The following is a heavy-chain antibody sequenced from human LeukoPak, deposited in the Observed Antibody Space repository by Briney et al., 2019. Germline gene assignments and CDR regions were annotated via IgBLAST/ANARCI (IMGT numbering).Heavy chain of an antibody. CDR2: ISGSGGST. J-gene: IGHJ6*04. CDR3: AKDLRRGVRAFYYYGMDV. D-gene: IGHD2-8*02. V-gene: IGHV3-23*01. CDR1: GFTFSSYA. Sequence: GGSLRLSCAASGFTFSSYAMSWVRQAPGKGLEWVSAISGSGGSTYYADSVKGRLTISRDNSKNTLYLQMNSLRAEDTAVYYCAKDLRRGVRAFYYYGMDVWGKGTTVTVSS.